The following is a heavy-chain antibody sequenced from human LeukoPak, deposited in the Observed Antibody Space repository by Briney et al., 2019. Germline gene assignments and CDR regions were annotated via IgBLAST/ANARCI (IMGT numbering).Heavy chain of an antibody. D-gene: IGHD3-16*02. CDR2: ISSSGSTI. Sequence: GGSLRLSCAASGFTFSDYYMTWIRQAPGKGLEWVSYISSSGSTIYYADSVKGRFTISRDNAKNSLYLQMNSLRAEDTAVYYCARVPRLGELSLGFDYWGQGTLVTVSS. J-gene: IGHJ4*02. CDR3: ARVPRLGELSLGFDY. CDR1: GFTFSDYY. V-gene: IGHV3-11*01.